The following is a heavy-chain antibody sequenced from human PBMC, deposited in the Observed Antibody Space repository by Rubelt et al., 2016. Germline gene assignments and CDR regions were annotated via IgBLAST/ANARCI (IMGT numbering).Heavy chain of an antibody. D-gene: IGHD2-21*02. J-gene: IGHJ3*02. Sequence: QVQLQESGPGLVKPSETLSLTCSVSGGSISGYYWSWIRQSPRKGLEWIGYIYYSENTNYNPSLKSRVTILVDTSKNQFSRKWSSVTAADTAVYYCARAIVVVTARAFDIWGQGTMVTVSS. CDR2: IYYSENT. CDR3: ARAIVVVTARAFDI. V-gene: IGHV4-59*01. CDR1: GGSISGYY.